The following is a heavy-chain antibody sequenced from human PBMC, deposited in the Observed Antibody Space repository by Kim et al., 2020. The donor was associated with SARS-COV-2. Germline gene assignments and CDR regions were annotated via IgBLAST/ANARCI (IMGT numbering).Heavy chain of an antibody. D-gene: IGHD6-6*01. Sequence: GESLKISCKGSGYSFTSYWIGWVRQMPGKGLEWMGIIYPGDSDTRYSPSFQGQVTISADKSISTAYLQWSSLKASDTAMYYCARTIAARPSYSRREVNWRVLWGQGTLVTVSS. CDR1: GYSFTSYW. V-gene: IGHV5-51*01. J-gene: IGHJ4*02. CDR3: ARTIAARPSYSRREVNWRVL. CDR2: IYPGDSDT.